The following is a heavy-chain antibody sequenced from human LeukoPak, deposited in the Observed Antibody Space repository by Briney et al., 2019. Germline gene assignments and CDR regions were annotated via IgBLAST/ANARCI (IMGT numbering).Heavy chain of an antibody. CDR1: GFTFDDYA. Sequence: GGSLRLSCAVSGFTFDDYAMHWVRQVPGKGLEWVSGINWNSDSIGYADSVKGRFTTSRDNAKNSLYLQMNSLRAEDTAVYYCAKVRDTFGLYYYMDVWGKGTTVIVSS. V-gene: IGHV3-9*01. J-gene: IGHJ6*03. CDR3: AKVRDTFGLYYYMDV. CDR2: INWNSDSI. D-gene: IGHD3-16*02.